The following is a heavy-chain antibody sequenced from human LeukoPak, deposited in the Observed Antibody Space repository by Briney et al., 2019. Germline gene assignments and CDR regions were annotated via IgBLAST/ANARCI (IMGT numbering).Heavy chain of an antibody. Sequence: WGSLRLSCSASGFIFSNYAMHWVRQAPGKGLEYVSAISSNGGSTYYADSVKGRFTISRDNSKNTLYLQMSSLRAEDTAVYYCVKGKGIAVTSLDYWGQGTLVTVSS. CDR3: VKGKGIAVTSLDY. V-gene: IGHV3-64D*06. D-gene: IGHD6-19*01. J-gene: IGHJ4*02. CDR2: ISSNGGST. CDR1: GFIFSNYA.